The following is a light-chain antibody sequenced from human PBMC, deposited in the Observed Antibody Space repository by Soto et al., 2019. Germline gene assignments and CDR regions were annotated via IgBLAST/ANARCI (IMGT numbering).Light chain of an antibody. J-gene: IGKJ2*01. CDR2: DAS. CDR1: QSVNSN. Sequence: EIVMTQSPATLSVSPGERATLSCRASQSVNSNLAWYQHTPGQAPRLLIFDASTRATGIPARFSGSGSGTEFTLTISSLQSEDYGVYYCQYYGHWPPIAFGQGTKVEI. CDR3: QYYGHWPPIA. V-gene: IGKV3-15*01.